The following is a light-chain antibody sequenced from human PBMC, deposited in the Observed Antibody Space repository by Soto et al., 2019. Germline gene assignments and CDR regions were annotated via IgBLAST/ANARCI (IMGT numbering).Light chain of an antibody. J-gene: IGLJ1*01. Sequence: QSALTQPASVSGSPGQSITISCTGSSSDVGSYNFVSWYQQHPGKAPKLMIYEGTKRPSGVSNRFSGSKSGNTASLTISGLQAEDEADYYCCSSAGSSTSVFGTGTKLTVL. CDR2: EGT. CDR3: CSSAGSSTSV. CDR1: SSDVGSYNF. V-gene: IGLV2-23*01.